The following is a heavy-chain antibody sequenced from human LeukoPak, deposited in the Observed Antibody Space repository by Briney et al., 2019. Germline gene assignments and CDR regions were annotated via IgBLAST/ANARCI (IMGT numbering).Heavy chain of an antibody. Sequence: SETLSLTCTVSGGSISSYYWSWIRQPLGKGLEWIGYIYYSGSTNYNPSLKSRVTISVDTSKNQFSLKLSSVTAADTAVYYCARDADWFDPWGQGTLVTVSS. J-gene: IGHJ5*02. V-gene: IGHV4-59*01. CDR1: GGSISSYY. CDR2: IYYSGST. CDR3: ARDADWFDP.